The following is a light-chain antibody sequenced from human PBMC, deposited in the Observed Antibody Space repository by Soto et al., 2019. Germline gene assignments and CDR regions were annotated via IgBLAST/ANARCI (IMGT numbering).Light chain of an antibody. V-gene: IGKV3-20*01. Sequence: EIVWTQSPCTLSFSPGERATLSCRASQRVSSNYLAWYQQIPGQAPRLLIYGVSSRAAGIPDRFSGSGSGTDFTLTINRMEPEDFAVYYCQQHHNTPITFGQGTRLEI. CDR2: GVS. CDR1: QRVSSNY. CDR3: QQHHNTPIT. J-gene: IGKJ5*01.